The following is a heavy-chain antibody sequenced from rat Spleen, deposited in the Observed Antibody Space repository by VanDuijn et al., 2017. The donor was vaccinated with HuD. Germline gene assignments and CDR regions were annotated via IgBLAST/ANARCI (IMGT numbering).Heavy chain of an antibody. V-gene: IGHV5-31*01. CDR2: ITNTGGST. CDR1: GFTFNNYW. CDR3: TRDLYYYSSYIPHWFAY. J-gene: IGHJ3*01. Sequence: EVQLVESGGGLVQPGRSLKLSCVASGFTFNNYWMTWIRQAPGKGLEWVASITNTGGSTYYPDSVKGRFTISRDNAKSILYLQMNSLRSEDTATYYCTRDLYYYSSYIPHWFAYWGQGTLVTVSS. D-gene: IGHD1-2*01.